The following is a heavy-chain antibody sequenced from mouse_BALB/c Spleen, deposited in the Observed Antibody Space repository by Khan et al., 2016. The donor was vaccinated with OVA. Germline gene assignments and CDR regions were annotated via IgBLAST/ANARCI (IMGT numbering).Heavy chain of an antibody. CDR2: VSTGGGYT. CDR3: ARLAYYYGSEGFDY. CDR1: GFTFSTYG. D-gene: IGHD1-1*01. Sequence: EVELVESGGDLVKPGGSLKLSCAASGFTFSTYGMSWVRQTPDKRLEWVATVSTGGGYTYYPDSVKGRFTISSDNAKNTLYLQMSSLKSEDTDMFYCARLAYYYGSEGFDYWGQGTLVTVSA. J-gene: IGHJ3*01. V-gene: IGHV5-6*01.